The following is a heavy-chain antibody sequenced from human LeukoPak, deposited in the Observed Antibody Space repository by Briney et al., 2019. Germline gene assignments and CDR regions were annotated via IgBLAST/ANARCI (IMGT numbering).Heavy chain of an antibody. Sequence: GGSLRLSCAASGFTFSSYWMGWVRQAPGKGLEWVANIKQDGSEKYYVHSVKGRFTISRDNAKNSLYLQMNSLRAEDAAVYYCAREPPQIAALDYWGQGTLVTVSS. CDR3: AREPPQIAALDY. V-gene: IGHV3-7*01. J-gene: IGHJ4*02. CDR1: GFTFSSYW. D-gene: IGHD6-6*01. CDR2: IKQDGSEK.